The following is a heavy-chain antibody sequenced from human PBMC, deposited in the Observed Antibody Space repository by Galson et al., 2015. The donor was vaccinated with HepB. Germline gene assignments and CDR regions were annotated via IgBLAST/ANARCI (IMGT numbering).Heavy chain of an antibody. CDR1: GYTFTGYY. CDR2: INPNSGGT. J-gene: IGHJ5*02. V-gene: IGHV1-2*02. Sequence: SVKVSCKASGYTFTGYYMHWVRQAPGQGLEWMGWINPNSGGTNYAQKFQGRVTMTRDTSISTAYMELSRLRSDDTAVYYCARVSPYRIAVAGTGWFDPWGQGTLVTVSS. D-gene: IGHD6-19*01. CDR3: ARVSPYRIAVAGTGWFDP.